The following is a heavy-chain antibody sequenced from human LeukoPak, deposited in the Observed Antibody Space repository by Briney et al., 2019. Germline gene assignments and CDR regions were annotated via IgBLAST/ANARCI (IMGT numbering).Heavy chain of an antibody. D-gene: IGHD2-15*01. CDR2: IRYDGSDK. CDR1: GFIFSRYG. V-gene: IGHV3-30*02. J-gene: IGHJ4*02. Sequence: PGGSLRLSCAASGFIFSRYGMHWVRQAPGKGLEWVAFIRYDGSDKYYADSVKGRFTISRDSYKNTLYLQMNSLRAEDAAVYYCAKAPVTTCSGAYCYPFDYWGQGTLVTVSS. CDR3: AKAPVTTCSGAYCYPFDY.